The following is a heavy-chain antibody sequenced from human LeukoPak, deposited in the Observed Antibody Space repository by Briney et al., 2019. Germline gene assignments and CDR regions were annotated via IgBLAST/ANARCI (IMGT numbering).Heavy chain of an antibody. V-gene: IGHV1-58*02. CDR1: GFTFINSA. CDR3: ARDQSPYWRLYGMDV. D-gene: IGHD2-8*02. Sequence: SVKVSCKASGFTFINSAMQWVRQARGQRLEWIGWIVVGSGNTKYAQKFQGWVTMTRDTSISTAYMELSRLRSDDTAVYYCARDQSPYWRLYGMDVWGQGTTVTVSS. J-gene: IGHJ6*02. CDR2: IVVGSGNT.